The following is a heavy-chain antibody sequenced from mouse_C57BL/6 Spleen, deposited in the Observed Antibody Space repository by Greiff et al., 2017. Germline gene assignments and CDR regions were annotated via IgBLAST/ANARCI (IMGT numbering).Heavy chain of an antibody. V-gene: IGHV1-42*01. D-gene: IGHD1-1*01. CDR2: INPSTGGT. CDR3: ARKGYYGSTDY. J-gene: IGHJ2*01. Sequence: VKIQESGPELVKPGASVKISCKASGYSFTGYYMNWVKQSPEKSLEWIGEINPSTGGTTYNQKFKAKATLTVDKSSSTAYMQLKSLTSEDSAVYYCARKGYYGSTDYWGQGTTLTVSS. CDR1: GYSFTGYY.